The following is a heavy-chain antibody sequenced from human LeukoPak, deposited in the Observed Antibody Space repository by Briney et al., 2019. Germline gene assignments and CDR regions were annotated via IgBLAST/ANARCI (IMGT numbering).Heavy chain of an antibody. J-gene: IGHJ3*02. CDR3: ARAAWTRLWFGTFDI. Sequence: GGSRRLSCAASGFTFSSYWMSWVRQAPGKGLEWVADIKQDGSEKYYVDSVKGRFTISRDNAKNTLYLQMNSLRAEDTAVYYCARAAWTRLWFGTFDIWGQGTMVTVSS. CDR1: GFTFSSYW. CDR2: IKQDGSEK. D-gene: IGHD3-10*01. V-gene: IGHV3-7*01.